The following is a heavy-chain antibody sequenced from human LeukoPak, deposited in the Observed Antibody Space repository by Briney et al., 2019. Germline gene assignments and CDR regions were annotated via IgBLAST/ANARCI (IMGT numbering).Heavy chain of an antibody. CDR2: IYYSGST. CDR3: ARAKSYQGIVGAINWFDP. Sequence: SETLSLTCTVSGGSISSYYWSWIRQPPGKGLEWIGYIYYSGSTNYNPSLKSRVTISVDTSKNQFSLKLSSVTAADTAVYYCARAKSYQGIVGAINWFDPWGQGTLVTVSS. J-gene: IGHJ5*02. CDR1: GGSISSYY. D-gene: IGHD1-26*01. V-gene: IGHV4-59*12.